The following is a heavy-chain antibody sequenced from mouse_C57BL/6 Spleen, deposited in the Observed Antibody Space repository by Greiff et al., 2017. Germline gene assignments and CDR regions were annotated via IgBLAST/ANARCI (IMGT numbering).Heavy chain of an antibody. Sequence: QVHVKQSGAELAKPGASVKLSCKASGYTFTSYWMHWVKQRPGQGLEWIGYINPSSGYTKYNQKFKDKATLTADKSSSTAYMQLSSLTYEDSAVYYCAILLRSFYAMGYWGQGTSVTVSS. D-gene: IGHD1-1*01. J-gene: IGHJ4*01. CDR2: INPSSGYT. CDR3: AILLRSFYAMGY. CDR1: GYTFTSYW. V-gene: IGHV1-7*01.